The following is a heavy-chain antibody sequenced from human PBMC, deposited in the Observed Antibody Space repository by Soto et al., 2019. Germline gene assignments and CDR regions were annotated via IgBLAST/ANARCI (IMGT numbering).Heavy chain of an antibody. V-gene: IGHV3-7*01. J-gene: IGHJ6*03. CDR3: ATYSGYVLPMDI. D-gene: IGHD5-12*01. Sequence: EGQLVESGGTLVQPGGSLRLSCAASGFALSSYWMTWVRQAPGKGLEWVASIKQDESEIYYVDSVKGRFTIARDNAKNSLYRQMNSLRAEDTAVYYCATYSGYVLPMDIWGSGTTVTVSS. CDR2: IKQDESEI. CDR1: GFALSSYW.